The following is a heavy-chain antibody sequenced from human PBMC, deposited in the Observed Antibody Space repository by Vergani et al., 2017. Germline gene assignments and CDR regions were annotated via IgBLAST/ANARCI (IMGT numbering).Heavy chain of an antibody. Sequence: EVQLVESGGGLVKPGGSLRLSCAASGFTFSGSAMHWVRQASGKGLEWVGRIRSKANSYATAYAASVKGRFTISRDDSKNTAYLQMNSLKTEDTAVYYCTRQSGYSYGSNYFDYWGQGTLVTVSS. CDR1: GFTFSGSA. J-gene: IGHJ4*02. D-gene: IGHD5-18*01. CDR2: IRSKANSYAT. V-gene: IGHV3-73*01. CDR3: TRQSGYSYGSNYFDY.